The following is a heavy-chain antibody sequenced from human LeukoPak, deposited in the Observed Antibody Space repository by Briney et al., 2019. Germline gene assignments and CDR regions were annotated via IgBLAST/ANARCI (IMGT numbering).Heavy chain of an antibody. CDR2: FDPEDGET. V-gene: IGHV1-24*01. J-gene: IGHJ4*02. D-gene: IGHD6-6*01. CDR1: GYTLTEFS. Sequence: ASVKVSCKVSGYTLTEFSMHWVRQAPGKGLEWMGGFDPEDGETIYAQELQGRVTMTKDTSTDTVYMELSSLRSEDTAVYYCAIAARNFDYWGQGTLVTVSS. CDR3: AIAARNFDY.